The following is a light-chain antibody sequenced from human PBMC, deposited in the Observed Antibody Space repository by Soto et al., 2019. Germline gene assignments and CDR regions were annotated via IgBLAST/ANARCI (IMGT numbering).Light chain of an antibody. CDR2: KAT. J-gene: IGKJ2*01. Sequence: DIQMTQSPSTLSASVGDRVTITCRASQTINNWLAWYQQKPGRAPKLLISKATSLESGVPSRFSGSGSGTEFTLTITSLQPDDFGSSSCQQYHTFYPTFGQGTKLEIK. V-gene: IGKV1-5*03. CDR1: QTINNW. CDR3: QQYHTFYPT.